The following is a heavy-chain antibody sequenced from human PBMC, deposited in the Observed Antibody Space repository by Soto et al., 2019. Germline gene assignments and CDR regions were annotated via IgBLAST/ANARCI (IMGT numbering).Heavy chain of an antibody. CDR2: INPSGGST. V-gene: IGHV1-46*03. J-gene: IGHJ6*02. CDR3: ARDHSDRYCSSTSCYGGVYYYYYGMDV. D-gene: IGHD2-2*01. CDR1: GYTFTSYY. Sequence: ASVKVSCKASGYTFTSYYMHWVRQAPGQGLEWMGIINPSGGSTSYAQKFQGRVTMTRDTSTSTVYMELSSLRSEDTAVYYCARDHSDRYCSSTSCYGGVYYYYYGMDVWGQGTTVTVSS.